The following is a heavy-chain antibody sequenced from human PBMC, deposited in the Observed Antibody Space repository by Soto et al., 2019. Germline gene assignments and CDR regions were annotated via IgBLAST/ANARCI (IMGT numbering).Heavy chain of an antibody. V-gene: IGHV3-33*01. J-gene: IGHJ4*02. CDR1: GFTFSSYG. CDR2: IWYDGSNK. D-gene: IGHD1-26*01. Sequence: GGSLRLSCAASGFTFSSYGMHWVRQAPGKGLEWVAVIWYDGSNKYYADSVKGRFTISRDNSKNTLYLQMNSLRAEDTAVYYCAREGVWWELLFDYWGQGTLVTVSS. CDR3: AREGVWWELLFDY.